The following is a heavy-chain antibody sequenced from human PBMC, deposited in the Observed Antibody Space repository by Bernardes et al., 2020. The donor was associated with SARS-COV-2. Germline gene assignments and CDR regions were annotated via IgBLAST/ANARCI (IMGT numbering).Heavy chain of an antibody. V-gene: IGHV3-23*01. CDR1: GLTSGRYA. CDR3: AKIPEGDFWSGPYFSYHFGMDV. CDR2: ISGIGGST. J-gene: IGHJ6*02. D-gene: IGHD3-3*01. Sequence: GGSLRLSCAASGLTSGRYAMSWVRQAPGKGPEWISGISGIGGSTYYADPVKGRFTISRDNSKNTVYLEMDSLRAEDTAIYYCAKIPEGDFWSGPYFSYHFGMDVWGQGTTVTVS.